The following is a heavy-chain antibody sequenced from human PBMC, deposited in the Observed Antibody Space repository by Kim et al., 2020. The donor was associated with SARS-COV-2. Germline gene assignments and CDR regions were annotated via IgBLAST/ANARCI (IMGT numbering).Heavy chain of an antibody. CDR3: ARAALTSGWSGSSGHNYYYYMDV. J-gene: IGHJ6*03. V-gene: IGHV4-59*01. Sequence: SETLSLTCTVSGDSIDSSYWTWIRQSPGRGLEWIAYIYKSGSIHYNPSLMSRVTISDDTSKNQVFLEMTSVTSADTAVYYCARAALTSGWSGSSGHNYYYYMDVWGTGTTVTVSS. CDR1: GDSIDSSY. D-gene: IGHD3-10*01. CDR2: IYKSGSI.